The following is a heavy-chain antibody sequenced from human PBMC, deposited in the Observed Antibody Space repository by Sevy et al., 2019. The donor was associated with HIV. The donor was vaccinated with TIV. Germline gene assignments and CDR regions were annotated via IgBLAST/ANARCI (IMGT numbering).Heavy chain of an antibody. CDR3: ARDRSGSYHVSDNWFDP. J-gene: IGHJ5*02. Sequence: LAGGSLRLSCAASGFTFSSYWMHWVRQVPGKGLVWVSRIKSDGSSTSYADSVKGRFTISRDNAKNTLYLQMNSLRAEDTAVYYCARDRSGSYHVSDNWFDPWGQGTLVTVSS. V-gene: IGHV3-74*01. CDR1: GFTFSSYW. D-gene: IGHD1-26*01. CDR2: IKSDGSST.